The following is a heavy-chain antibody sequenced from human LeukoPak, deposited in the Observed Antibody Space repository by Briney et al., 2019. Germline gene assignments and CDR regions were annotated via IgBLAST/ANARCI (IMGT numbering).Heavy chain of an antibody. CDR2: INPKTGGT. V-gene: IGHV1-2*06. CDR3: ARDGPGYCSPTSCSDNWFDP. CDR1: GYRFTDNY. Sequence: ASVKVSCKASGYRFTDNYIHWARQAPGQGLEWMGRINPKTGGTNYAQKFQGRVTMTTDTSVSTAYMELSRLRSDDTAVYICARDGPGYCSPTSCSDNWFDPWGQGTLVTVSS. J-gene: IGHJ5*02. D-gene: IGHD2-2*01.